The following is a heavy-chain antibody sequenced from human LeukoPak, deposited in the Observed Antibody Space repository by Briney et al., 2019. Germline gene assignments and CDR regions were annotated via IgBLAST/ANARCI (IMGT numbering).Heavy chain of an antibody. V-gene: IGHV4-38-2*01. CDR3: ARLTRGYSYGYVY. Sequence: SETLSLTCAVSGYSISSGYYWGWIGQPPGKGLEWIGSIYHSGSTYYNPSLKSRVTISVDTSKNQFSLKLSSVTAADTAVYYCARLTRGYSYGYVYWGQGTLVTVSS. CDR1: GYSISSGYY. CDR2: IYHSGST. D-gene: IGHD5-18*01. J-gene: IGHJ4*02.